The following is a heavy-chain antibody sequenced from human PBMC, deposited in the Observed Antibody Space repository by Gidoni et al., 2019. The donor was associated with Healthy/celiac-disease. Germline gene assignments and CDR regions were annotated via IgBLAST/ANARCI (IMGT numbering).Heavy chain of an antibody. V-gene: IGHV3-23*01. J-gene: IGHJ5*02. CDR2: ISCSGGST. Sequence: EVQLLESGGGLVQPGGSLRLSCAASGFPFIRYAMSLVRQAPGKGLGWVSSISCSGGSTYYADSVRGRFTISRDKSKNTLDLQMNSLRAEDTAVYYCAKDPRFGVVNNWFDPWGQGTLVTVSS. D-gene: IGHD3-3*01. CDR1: GFPFIRYA. CDR3: AKDPRFGVVNNWFDP.